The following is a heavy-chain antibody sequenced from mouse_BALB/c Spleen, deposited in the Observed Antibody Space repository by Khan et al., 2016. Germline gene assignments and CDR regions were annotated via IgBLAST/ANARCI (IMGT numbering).Heavy chain of an antibody. Sequence: VQLMESGPGLVKPAQSLSLTCTATGYSITSDYAWYLLRQLPGDKLECVGFISYSGTTSYTPSLKGRFTITRDTSKNPLYLQLNYVTTEDTATSYCSSSGMLGRNYLVDWSQGTTLTVAS. V-gene: IGHV3-2*02. CDR3: SSSGMLGRNYLVD. J-gene: IGHJ2*01. CDR2: ISYSGTT. CDR1: GYSITSDYA. D-gene: IGHD4-1*01.